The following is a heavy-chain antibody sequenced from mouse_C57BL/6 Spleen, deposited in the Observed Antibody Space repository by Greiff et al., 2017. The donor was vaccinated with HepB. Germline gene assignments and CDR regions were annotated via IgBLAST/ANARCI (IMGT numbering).Heavy chain of an antibody. CDR3: ARWGYGG. V-gene: IGHV1-50*01. CDR2: IDPSDSYT. CDR1: GYTFTSYW. Sequence: VQLQQPGAELVKPGASVKLSCKASGYTFTSYWMQWVKQRPGQGLEWIGEIDPSDSYTNYNQKFKGKATLTVDTSSSTAYMQLSSLTSEDSAVYYCARWGYGGWGQGTTLTVSS. J-gene: IGHJ2*01. D-gene: IGHD3-1*01.